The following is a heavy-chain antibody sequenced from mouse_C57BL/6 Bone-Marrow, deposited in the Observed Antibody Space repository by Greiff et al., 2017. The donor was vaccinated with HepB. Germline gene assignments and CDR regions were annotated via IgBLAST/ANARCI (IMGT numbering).Heavy chain of an antibody. D-gene: IGHD4-1*01. CDR1: GFTFSDYY. J-gene: IGHJ3*01. Sequence: EVQRVESGGGLVQPGGSLKLSCAASGFTFSDYYMYWVRQTPEKRLEWVAYISNGGGSTYYPDTVKGRFTISRDNAKNTLYLQMSRLKSEDTAMYYCAGQELGQGFAYWGQGTLVTVSA. CDR3: AGQELGQGFAY. V-gene: IGHV5-12*01. CDR2: ISNGGGST.